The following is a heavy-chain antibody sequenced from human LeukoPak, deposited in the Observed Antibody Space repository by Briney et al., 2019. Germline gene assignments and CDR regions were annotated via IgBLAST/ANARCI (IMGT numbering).Heavy chain of an antibody. J-gene: IGHJ1*01. CDR2: IYSGGTT. CDR1: GFSVSSSY. D-gene: IGHD3-16*01. V-gene: IGHV3-66*01. Sequence: GGSLRLSCAASGFSVSSSYMSWVRQAPGKGLEWVSTIYSGGTTYYADSVRDRFSFSRDNSENTLWLQMNNLRDDDTAVYYCAGDVSLWGQGTLVTVSS. CDR3: AGDVSL.